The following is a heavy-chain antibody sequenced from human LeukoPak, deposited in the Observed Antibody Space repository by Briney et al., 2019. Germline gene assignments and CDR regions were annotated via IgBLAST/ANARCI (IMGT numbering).Heavy chain of an antibody. CDR1: GYTFTSYG. CDR2: VSTYNGNT. J-gene: IGHJ4*02. D-gene: IGHD1-26*01. Sequence: GASAKVSCKASGYTFTSYGISWVRQAPGQGLEWMGWVSTYNGNTKYAQNLQGRVTTTTDTSTSTAYMELRSLRSDDTAMYYCARQSTGSYYSPIDYWGQGTLVTVSS. V-gene: IGHV1-18*01. CDR3: ARQSTGSYYSPIDY.